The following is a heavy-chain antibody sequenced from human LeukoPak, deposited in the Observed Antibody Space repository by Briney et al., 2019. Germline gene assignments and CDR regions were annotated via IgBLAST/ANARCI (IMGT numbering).Heavy chain of an antibody. J-gene: IGHJ6*03. D-gene: IGHD3-3*01. Sequence: RASVKVSCKASGYTFTSYDINWVRQATGQGLEWMGWMNPNSGNTGYAQKFQGRVTMTRNTSISTAYMELSSPRSEDTAVYYCARGGTIFGVVIIQGYMDVWGKGTTVTVSS. CDR2: MNPNSGNT. CDR1: GYTFTSYD. V-gene: IGHV1-8*01. CDR3: ARGGTIFGVVIIQGYMDV.